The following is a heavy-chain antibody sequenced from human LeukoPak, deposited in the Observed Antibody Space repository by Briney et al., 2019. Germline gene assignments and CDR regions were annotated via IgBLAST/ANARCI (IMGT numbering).Heavy chain of an antibody. CDR2: ISYDGSNK. D-gene: IGHD6-19*01. CDR1: GFTFSSYA. V-gene: IGHV3-30-3*01. J-gene: IGHJ5*02. Sequence: GGSLRLSCAASGFTFSSYAMHWVRQAPGKGLEWVAVISYDGSNKYYADSVKGRFTISRDNSKNTLYLQMNSLRAEDTAVYYCASRPSYSSGWYENWFDPWGQGTLVTVSS. CDR3: ASRPSYSSGWYENWFDP.